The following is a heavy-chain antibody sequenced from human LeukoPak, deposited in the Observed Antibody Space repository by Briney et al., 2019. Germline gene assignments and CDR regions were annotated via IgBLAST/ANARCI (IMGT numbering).Heavy chain of an antibody. J-gene: IGHJ4*02. V-gene: IGHV1-2*02. Sequence: GASVKVSCKASGYTFTSYAMNWVRQAPGQGLEWMGWIYPNSGGTNYAQKFQGRVTMTRGTSISTAYMELSRLRSDDTAVYYCARSDWGSYYFDYWGQGTLVTVSS. CDR1: GYTFTSYA. D-gene: IGHD7-27*01. CDR2: IYPNSGGT. CDR3: ARSDWGSYYFDY.